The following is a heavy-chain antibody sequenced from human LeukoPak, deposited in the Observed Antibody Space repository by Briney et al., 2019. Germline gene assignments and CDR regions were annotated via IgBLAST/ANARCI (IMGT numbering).Heavy chain of an antibody. Sequence: GGSLRLSCAASGFTFSSYAMSWVRQAPGKGLEWVSGISGSAYSTYYADSVQGRFTISRDNSKNTLYLQMNNLRVEDTAVYYCATMGLYESTSDYTEYWGQGTLVTVSS. CDR1: GFTFSSYA. CDR2: ISGSAYST. J-gene: IGHJ1*01. V-gene: IGHV3-23*01. CDR3: ATMGLYESTSDYTEY. D-gene: IGHD3-22*01.